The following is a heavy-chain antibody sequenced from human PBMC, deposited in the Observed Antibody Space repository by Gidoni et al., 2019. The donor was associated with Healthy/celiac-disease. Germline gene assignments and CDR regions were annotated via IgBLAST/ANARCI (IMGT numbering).Heavy chain of an antibody. CDR1: ADTVSSYA. Sequence: EVQLVESGGGCVQPGVSVRLPGAASADTVSSYAMSWYRPAPGQGREWVSAISSSGGRTYYADSVKGRFTISSDNSKNTLYLQMNSLSAEDTAVYYCAKVMRIRAGFDPWGQGTLVTVSS. J-gene: IGHJ5*02. V-gene: IGHV3-23*04. CDR2: ISSSGGRT. CDR3: AKVMRIRAGFDP. D-gene: IGHD3-16*01.